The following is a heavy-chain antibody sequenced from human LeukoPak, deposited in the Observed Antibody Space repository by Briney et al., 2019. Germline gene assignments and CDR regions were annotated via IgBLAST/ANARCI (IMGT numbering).Heavy chain of an antibody. V-gene: IGHV1-18*01. CDR1: GYTFTNYG. CDR2: ISAYNGDT. J-gene: IGHJ1*01. CDR3: AKDDRSVDTAMSFQH. Sequence: GASVTVSCKASGYTFTNYGINWVRQAPGQGLEWMGWISAYNGDTIYAQKLQGRVTMTTDTSTNTAYMELRSLRSDDTAAYYCAKDDRSVDTAMSFQHWGQGTLVTVSS. D-gene: IGHD5-18*01.